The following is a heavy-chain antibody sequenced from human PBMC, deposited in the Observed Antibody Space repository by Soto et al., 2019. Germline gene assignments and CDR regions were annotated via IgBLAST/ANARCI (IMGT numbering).Heavy chain of an antibody. CDR3: ARSPITMVRGVTDYFDY. CDR1: GFTFSSYW. V-gene: IGHV3-7*01. J-gene: IGHJ4*02. D-gene: IGHD3-10*01. Sequence: GGSLRLSCAASGFTFSSYWMSWVLQAPGKGLEWVANIKQDGSEKYYVDSVKGRFTISRDNAKNSLYLQMNSLRAEDTAVYYCARSPITMVRGVTDYFDYWGQGTLVTVSS. CDR2: IKQDGSEK.